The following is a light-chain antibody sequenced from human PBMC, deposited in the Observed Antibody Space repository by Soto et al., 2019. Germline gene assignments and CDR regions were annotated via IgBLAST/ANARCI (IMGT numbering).Light chain of an antibody. V-gene: IGLV2-8*01. CDR1: SSDIGAYNY. Sequence: QSALTQPPSASGSPGQSVTISCTGTSSDIGAYNYVSWYQQYPGKAPKLIIYEVSQRPSGVPDRFSGSKSGNTASLTVSGLQLEDEADSYCSSFTGSDNPFGGGTKLTVL. J-gene: IGLJ2*01. CDR2: EVS. CDR3: SSFTGSDNP.